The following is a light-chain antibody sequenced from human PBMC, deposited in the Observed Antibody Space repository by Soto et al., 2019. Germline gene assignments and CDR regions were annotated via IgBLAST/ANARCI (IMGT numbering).Light chain of an antibody. CDR2: GAS. CDR3: QQYDNLPPT. CDR1: QSVGIN. J-gene: IGKJ4*01. Sequence: EIVMAQSPDTLSVSPGERATLSCRASQSVGINLAWYQQKPGQAPRILIYGASTRATGVPARFSGSGSGTEFTLTISSLQPEDIATYYCQQYDNLPPTFGGGTKVDIK. V-gene: IGKV3-15*01.